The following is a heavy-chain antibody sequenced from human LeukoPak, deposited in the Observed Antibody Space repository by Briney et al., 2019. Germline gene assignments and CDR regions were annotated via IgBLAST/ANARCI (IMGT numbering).Heavy chain of an antibody. D-gene: IGHD6-19*01. CDR3: ARGSVAGTRLLDY. J-gene: IGHJ4*02. CDR1: GGTFSSYA. CDR2: IIPIFGTA. Sequence: ASVKVSCKASGGTFSSYAISWVRQAPGQGLEWMGGIIPIFGTANYAQKFQGRVTITADESTSTAYMELNSLRSEDTAVYYCARGSVAGTRLLDYWGQGTLVTVSS. V-gene: IGHV1-69*13.